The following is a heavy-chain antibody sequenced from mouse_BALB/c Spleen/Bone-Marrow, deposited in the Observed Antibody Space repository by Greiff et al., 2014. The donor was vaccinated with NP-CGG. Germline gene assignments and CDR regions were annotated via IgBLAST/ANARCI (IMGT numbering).Heavy chain of an antibody. Sequence: DVQLVESGGGLVQPGGSLKLSCVASGFTFSSYGMSWVRQTPDKRLELVATINNNGGSTYYPDSVKGQFTISRDNAKNTLYLQMSSPKSEDTAMYYCARVYGWYFDVWGAGTTVTVSS. CDR1: GFTFSSYG. D-gene: IGHD1-1*01. J-gene: IGHJ1*01. V-gene: IGHV5-6-3*01. CDR3: ARVYGWYFDV. CDR2: INNNGGST.